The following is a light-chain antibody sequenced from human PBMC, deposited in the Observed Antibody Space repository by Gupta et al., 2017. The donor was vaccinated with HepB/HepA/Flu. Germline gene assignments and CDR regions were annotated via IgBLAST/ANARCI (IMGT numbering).Light chain of an antibody. Sequence: ELVLTQSSATLSLSPGERAILACTASQSASRYLAWYHQKPGQPPRLLIFDASDTATCITARFSGSGSGTDGTLTISSLEPEDSAVYYCQHRRNWPAKFTFGPGTKVEVK. CDR2: DAS. CDR3: QHRRNWPAKFT. CDR1: QSASRY. V-gene: IGKV3-11*01. J-gene: IGKJ3*01.